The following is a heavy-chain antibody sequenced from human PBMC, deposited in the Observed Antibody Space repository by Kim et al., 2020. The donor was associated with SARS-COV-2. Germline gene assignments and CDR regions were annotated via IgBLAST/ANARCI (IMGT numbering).Heavy chain of an antibody. V-gene: IGHV1-69*13. CDR2: IIPIFGTA. D-gene: IGHD3-22*01. CDR1: GGTFSSYA. Sequence: SVKVSCKASGGTFSSYAISWVRQAPGQGLEWMGGIIPIFGTANYAQKFQGRVTITADESTSTAYMELSSLRSEDTAVYYCARVADRDSSGYYLDWFDPWGQGTLVTVSS. CDR3: ARVADRDSSGYYLDWFDP. J-gene: IGHJ5*02.